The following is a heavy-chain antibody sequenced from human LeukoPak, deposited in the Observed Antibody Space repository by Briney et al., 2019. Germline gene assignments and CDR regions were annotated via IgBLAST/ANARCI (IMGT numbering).Heavy chain of an antibody. J-gene: IGHJ4*02. D-gene: IGHD3-22*01. V-gene: IGHV3-9*01. CDR1: GFTFDDYA. CDR3: AKGDYDSSGYSGGLEY. CDR2: ISWNSGSI. Sequence: GRSLRLSCAVSGFTFDDYAMHWVRQAPGKGLEWVSGISWNSGSIGYADSVKGRFTISRDNAKNSLYLQMNSLRAEDTALYYCAKGDYDSSGYSGGLEYWGQGTLVTVSS.